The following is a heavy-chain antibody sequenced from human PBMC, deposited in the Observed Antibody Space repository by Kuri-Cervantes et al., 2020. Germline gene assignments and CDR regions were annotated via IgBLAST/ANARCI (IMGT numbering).Heavy chain of an antibody. CDR2: ISYDGRNT. V-gene: IGHV3-30*04. D-gene: IGHD1-1*01. CDR3: ARGPERPHYYYMDV. J-gene: IGHJ6*03. CDR1: GFTFSSDA. Sequence: GESLKISCAASGFTFSSDAMHWVRQAPGKGLEWVAAISYDGRNTHHADSVKGRFTISRDNSKNTLYLQMNSLRAEDTAVYYCARGPERPHYYYMDVWGKGTTVTVSS.